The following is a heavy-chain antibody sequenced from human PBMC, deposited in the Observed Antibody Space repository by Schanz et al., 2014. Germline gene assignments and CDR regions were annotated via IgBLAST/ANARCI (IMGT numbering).Heavy chain of an antibody. D-gene: IGHD3-9*01. V-gene: IGHV3-30*19. Sequence: QVQLVESGGGVVQFGRSLRLSCVASGFTFSSYGMHWVRQAPGKGLEWVALISNDGSIKYYADSVEGRFTISRDNSKNTLYLHMNTLRSEDTAVYYCARDAADFYDILTEEDYWGQGTLVTVSS. J-gene: IGHJ4*02. CDR3: ARDAADFYDILTEEDY. CDR1: GFTFSSYG. CDR2: ISNDGSIK.